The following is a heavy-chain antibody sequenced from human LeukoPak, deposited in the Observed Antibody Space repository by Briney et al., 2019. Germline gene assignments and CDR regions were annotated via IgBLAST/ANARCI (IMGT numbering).Heavy chain of an antibody. CDR2: ISYDGSNK. Sequence: GGSLRLSCAASGFTFGSYAMHWVRQAPGKWLEWVAVISYDGSNKYYADSVKGRFTISRDNSKNTLYLQMNSLRAEDTAVYYCAKVETAAAATLRGFDYWGQGTLVTVSS. CDR1: GFTFGSYA. V-gene: IGHV3-30*07. J-gene: IGHJ4*02. D-gene: IGHD6-13*01. CDR3: AKVETAAAATLRGFDY.